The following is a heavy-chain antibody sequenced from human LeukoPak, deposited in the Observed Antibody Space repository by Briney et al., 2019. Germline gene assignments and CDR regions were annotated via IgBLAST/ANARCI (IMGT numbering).Heavy chain of an antibody. CDR2: INHSGST. CDR1: GGSFSGYY. V-gene: IGHV4-34*01. CDR3: ARLYIAVAGSYYFDY. Sequence: SETLSLTCAVYGGSFSGYYWSWIRQPPGKGLEWIGEINHSGSTNYNPSLKSRVTISVDTSKNQFSLKLSSVTAADTAVYYCARLYIAVAGSYYFDYRGQGTLVTVSS. J-gene: IGHJ4*02. D-gene: IGHD6-19*01.